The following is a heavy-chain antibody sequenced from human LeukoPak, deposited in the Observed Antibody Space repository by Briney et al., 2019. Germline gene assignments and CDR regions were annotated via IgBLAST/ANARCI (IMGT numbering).Heavy chain of an antibody. Sequence: ASVKVSCKASGYTFTSYGINWVRQAPGQGLEWMGWISAYNGNTNYAQKLQGRVTMTTDTSTSTAYMELRSLRSDDTAVYYCARGGYHSYYDFWSGYYGEYYFDYWGQGTLVTVSS. V-gene: IGHV1-18*01. CDR2: ISAYNGNT. CDR1: GYTFTSYG. D-gene: IGHD3-3*01. J-gene: IGHJ4*02. CDR3: ARGGYHSYYDFWSGYYGEYYFDY.